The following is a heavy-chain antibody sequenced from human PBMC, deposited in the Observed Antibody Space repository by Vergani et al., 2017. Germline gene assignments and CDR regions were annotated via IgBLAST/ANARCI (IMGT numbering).Heavy chain of an antibody. V-gene: IGHV3-21*04. CDR2: ISSSSSYI. J-gene: IGHJ4*02. CDR3: ARLSDDTTPSLHGGDDC. Sequence: EVQLVESGGGLVKPGGSLRLSCAASGFTFSSYSMNWVRQAPGKGLEWVSSISSSSSYIYYADSVKGRFTISRDNAKNSLYLQMNSLRAEDTAVYYCARLSDDTTPSLHGGDDCWGQGTLVSVSS. CDR1: GFTFSSYS. D-gene: IGHD2-15*01.